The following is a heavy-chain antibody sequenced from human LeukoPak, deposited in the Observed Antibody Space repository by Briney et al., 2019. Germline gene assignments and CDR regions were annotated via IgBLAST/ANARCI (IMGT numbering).Heavy chain of an antibody. J-gene: IGHJ5*02. CDR3: ARHSPSDSSSWYWFDP. Sequence: SETLSLTCTVSGGSISSYYWSWIRQPPGKGLEWIGYIYYSGSTNYNPSLKSRVTISVDTSKIQFSLTMGSVTAADTAVYYCARHSPSDSSSWYWFDPWGQGTLVTVSS. D-gene: IGHD6-13*01. V-gene: IGHV4-59*08. CDR1: GGSISSYY. CDR2: IYYSGST.